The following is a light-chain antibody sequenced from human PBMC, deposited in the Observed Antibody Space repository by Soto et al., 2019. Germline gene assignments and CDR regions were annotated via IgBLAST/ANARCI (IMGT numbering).Light chain of an antibody. V-gene: IGLV7-46*01. Sequence: QAVVTQEPSLTVSPGGTVTLTCGSSTGPVTSTHYPYWFQQKPGQAPRTLIHDTFNKHSWTPARFSGSLLGGQAALTLSGAQVEDEADYYCLLVYSGTVVFGGGTKLTFL. CDR3: LLVYSGTVV. CDR2: DTF. CDR1: TGPVTSTHY. J-gene: IGLJ2*01.